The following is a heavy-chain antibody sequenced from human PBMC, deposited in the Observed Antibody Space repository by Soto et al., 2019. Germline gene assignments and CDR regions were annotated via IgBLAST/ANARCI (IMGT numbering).Heavy chain of an antibody. CDR2: IYYSGST. J-gene: IGHJ4*02. Sequence: QVQLQESGPGLVKPSETLSLTCTVSGGSVSSGSYYWSWIRQPPGKGLEWIGYIYYSGSTNYNPSLKSRVTISVDTSKNQFSLTLSSVTAADTAVYYCASYSSGWYDVSYWGQGPLVTVSS. V-gene: IGHV4-61*01. CDR3: ASYSSGWYDVSY. CDR1: GGSVSSGSYY. D-gene: IGHD6-19*01.